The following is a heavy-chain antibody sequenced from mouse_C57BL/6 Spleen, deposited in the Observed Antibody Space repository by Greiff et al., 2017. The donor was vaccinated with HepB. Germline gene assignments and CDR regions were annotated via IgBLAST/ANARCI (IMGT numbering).Heavy chain of an antibody. CDR1: GFTFSSYA. Sequence: EVKVVESGGGLVKPGGSLKLSCAASGFTFSSYAMSWVRQTPEKRLEWVATISDGGSYTYYPDNVKGRFTISRDNAKNNLYLQMSHLKSEDTAMYYCARDGRRRYFDVWGTGTTVTVSS. J-gene: IGHJ1*03. CDR3: ARDGRRRYFDV. V-gene: IGHV5-4*01. D-gene: IGHD1-2*01. CDR2: ISDGGSYT.